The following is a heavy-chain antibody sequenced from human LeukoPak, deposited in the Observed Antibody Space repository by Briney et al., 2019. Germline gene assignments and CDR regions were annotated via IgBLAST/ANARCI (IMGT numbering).Heavy chain of an antibody. V-gene: IGHV3-66*01. CDR3: ARGTLYSGWSYYLDY. D-gene: IGHD6-19*01. Sequence: GGSLRLSCAASEFSVGSNYMTWVRQAPGKGLEWVSLIYSGGSTYYADSVKGRFTISRDNSKNTLYLQMNSLRAEDTAVYYCARGTLYSGWSYYLDYWGQGTLVTVSS. CDR2: IYSGGST. CDR1: EFSVGSNY. J-gene: IGHJ4*02.